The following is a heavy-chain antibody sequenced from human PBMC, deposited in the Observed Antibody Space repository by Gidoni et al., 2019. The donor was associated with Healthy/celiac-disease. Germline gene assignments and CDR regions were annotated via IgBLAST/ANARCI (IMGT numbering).Heavy chain of an antibody. CDR1: GVSFSGYY. CDR2: INHSGST. CDR3: ARGPYDYDFWSGSDPPFFDY. Sequence: QVQLLQWGAGLLKPSETLSLTCAVSGVSFSGYYWSWIRQPPGKGLEWIGEINHSGSTNYNPSRKSRDTITVDTYKNQFSLKLSDVTAADTAVYYCARGPYDYDFWSGSDPPFFDYWGQGTLVTVSS. J-gene: IGHJ4*02. D-gene: IGHD3-3*01. V-gene: IGHV4-34*01.